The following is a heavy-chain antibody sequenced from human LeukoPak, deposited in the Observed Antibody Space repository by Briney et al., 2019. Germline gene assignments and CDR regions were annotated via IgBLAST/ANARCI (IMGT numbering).Heavy chain of an antibody. Sequence: GASVKVSCKASGYTFTSYYMHWVRQAPGQGLEWMGIINPSGGSTSYAQKFQGRVTMTRDMSTSTVYMELSSLRSEDTAVYYCARSLFDRRYDFWSGYPFDYWGQGTLVTVSS. J-gene: IGHJ4*02. D-gene: IGHD3-3*01. CDR1: GYTFTSYY. V-gene: IGHV1-46*01. CDR3: ARSLFDRRYDFWSGYPFDY. CDR2: INPSGGST.